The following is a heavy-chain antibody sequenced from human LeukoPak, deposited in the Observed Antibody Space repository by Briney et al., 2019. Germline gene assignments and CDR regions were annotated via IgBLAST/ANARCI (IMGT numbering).Heavy chain of an antibody. CDR3: ARAYDSSGTYDY. D-gene: IGHD3-22*01. J-gene: IGHJ4*02. V-gene: IGHV1-8*01. CDR2: MNPNSGNT. CDR1: GYTFTSYD. Sequence: ASVKVSCKASGYTFTSYDINWVRQATGQGLEWMGWMNPNSGNTGYAQKFQGRVTMTRNTSISTAYMELSSLRSEDTAVYYCARAYDSSGTYDYWGQGTLVTVSS.